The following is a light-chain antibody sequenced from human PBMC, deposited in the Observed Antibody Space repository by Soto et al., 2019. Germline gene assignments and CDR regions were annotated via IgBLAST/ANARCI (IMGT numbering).Light chain of an antibody. CDR1: QSINSW. CDR2: RAS. J-gene: IGKJ1*01. CDR3: QQYNVYPRT. V-gene: IGKV1-5*03. Sequence: DIQMTQSPSTLSASVGDSVTITCRASQSINSWLAWYQQKPGKAPKILIYRASTLESGVPSRFSGSGSGTEFTLTISSLQPDDFATYYCQQYNVYPRTFGQGTKVEIK.